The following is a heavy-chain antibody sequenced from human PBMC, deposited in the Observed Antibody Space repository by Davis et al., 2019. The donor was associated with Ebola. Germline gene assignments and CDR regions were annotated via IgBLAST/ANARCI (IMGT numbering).Heavy chain of an antibody. CDR2: INPHNGNT. V-gene: IGHV1-18*04. CDR3: ARAQFPTTSDH. D-gene: IGHD1-1*01. J-gene: IGHJ4*02. Sequence: ASVKVSCKASGYTFTSYGITWVRQAPGQGLEWMGWINPHNGNTNYAQNVQGRVTMPTDPSTSTAYMEVGILRSDDTAVYYCARAQFPTTSDHWGQGTLVTVSS. CDR1: GYTFTSYG.